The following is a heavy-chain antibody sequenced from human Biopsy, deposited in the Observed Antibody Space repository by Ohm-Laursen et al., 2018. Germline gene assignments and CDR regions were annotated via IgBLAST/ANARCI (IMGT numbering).Heavy chain of an antibody. D-gene: IGHD3-3*01. Sequence: SSVKVSCKASGGTFSNYAISWVRQAPGEGLEWMGGIIAVSGLVNYAPKFQGRVSITADKSTTTAYMELSNLKSEDTAVYYCATPFQYYDSWGGFPPFDHWGQGTLVTVSS. CDR3: ATPFQYYDSWGGFPPFDH. V-gene: IGHV1-69*17. J-gene: IGHJ4*02. CDR1: GGTFSNYA. CDR2: IIAVSGLV.